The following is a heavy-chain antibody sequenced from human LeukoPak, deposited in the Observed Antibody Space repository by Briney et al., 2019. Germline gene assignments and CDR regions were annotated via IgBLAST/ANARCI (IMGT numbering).Heavy chain of an antibody. D-gene: IGHD6-6*01. CDR2: ISSSSYI. V-gene: IGHV3-21*01. CDR3: ARDAARVYYYYGMDV. CDR1: GFTFSSYS. J-gene: IGHJ6*02. Sequence: PGGSLRLSCAASGFTFSSYSMNWVRQAPGKGLEWVSSISSSSYIYYADSVKGRFTISRDNAKNSLYLQMNSLRAEDTAVYYCARDAARVYYYYGMDVWGQGTTVTVSS.